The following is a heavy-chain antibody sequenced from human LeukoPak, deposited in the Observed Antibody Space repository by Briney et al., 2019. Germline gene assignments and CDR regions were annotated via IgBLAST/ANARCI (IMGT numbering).Heavy chain of an antibody. CDR2: IYHTGST. Sequence: SETLSLTCPVSGYSFTSGHYWGWIRQPPGKGLEWIGDIYHTGSTHYNPSLKSRVTISVDTSKNQFSLKLSSVAAADTAVYYCARYCSSTTCILRGFDYWGQGTLVTVSS. CDR1: GYSFTSGHY. CDR3: ARYCSSTTCILRGFDY. J-gene: IGHJ4*02. V-gene: IGHV4-38-2*01. D-gene: IGHD2-2*01.